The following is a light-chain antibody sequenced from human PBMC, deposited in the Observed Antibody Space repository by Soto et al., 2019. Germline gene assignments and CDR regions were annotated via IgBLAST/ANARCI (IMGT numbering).Light chain of an antibody. J-gene: IGKJ1*01. CDR2: GAS. CDR3: QQNYRATPWT. CDR1: QSIADY. V-gene: IGKV1-39*01. Sequence: DIHLTQSPSSLSASVGDRVTITCRASQSIADYLHWYQHKPGRVPKLLVYGASRLQSGVPSRFSGTGSGTDFTLNISSLQPDDFATYYCQQNYRATPWTFGQGTKVEVK.